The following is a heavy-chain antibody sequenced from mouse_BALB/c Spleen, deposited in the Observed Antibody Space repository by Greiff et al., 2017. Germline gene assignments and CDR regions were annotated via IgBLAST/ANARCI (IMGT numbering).Heavy chain of an antibody. Sequence: QVQLKESGPGLVAPSQSLSITCTVSGFSLTSYGVHWVRQPPGKGLEWLGVIWAGGSTNYNSALMSRLSISKDNSKSQVFLKMNSLQTDDTAMYYCARDRRENSSGYRVMDYWGQGTSVTVSS. CDR1: GFSLTSYG. CDR3: ARDRRENSSGYRVMDY. CDR2: IWAGGST. J-gene: IGHJ4*01. V-gene: IGHV2-9*02. D-gene: IGHD3-1*01.